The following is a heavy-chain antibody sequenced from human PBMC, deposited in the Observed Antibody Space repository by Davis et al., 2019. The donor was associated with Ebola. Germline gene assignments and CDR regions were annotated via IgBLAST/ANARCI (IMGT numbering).Heavy chain of an antibody. CDR3: ARDFGWWNSGSPNWYFDL. Sequence: SETLSLTCTVSGGFISRYYWSWIRQPPGKGLEWIGYIFYNGSTNSNPSLKSRVTISVDTSKNQFSLRLSSVTAADTAVYFCARDFGWWNSGSPNWYFDLWGRGTLVTVSS. CDR2: IFYNGST. D-gene: IGHD1-26*01. V-gene: IGHV4-59*01. CDR1: GGFISRYY. J-gene: IGHJ2*01.